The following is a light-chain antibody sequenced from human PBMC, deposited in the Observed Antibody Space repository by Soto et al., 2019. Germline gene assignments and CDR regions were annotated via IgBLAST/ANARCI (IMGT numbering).Light chain of an antibody. CDR2: GNA. CDR3: QSYDSSRSGWV. CDR1: SSNIGAAYD. V-gene: IGLV1-40*01. J-gene: IGLJ7*01. Sequence: QSVLTQPPSVSGAPGQKVTISCTRSSSNIGAAYDVHWYQHLPGTAPKLLIYGNANRPSGVPDRFSGSKSGTSASLAITGLQAEDEADYYCQSYDSSRSGWVFGGGTQLTVL.